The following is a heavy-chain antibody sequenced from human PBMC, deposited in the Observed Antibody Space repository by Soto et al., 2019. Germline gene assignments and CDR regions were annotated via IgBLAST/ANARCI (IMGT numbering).Heavy chain of an antibody. Sequence: QVYLVQSGAEVKKPGSSVKVSCKASGGSFSNYIFAWVRQAPGQGLEWMGGTIPMFATAQYAQKLQGRVTITADESTSTVYMDLTSLTSDDTAVYYCARGLFGQQWLVGFDTWGQGTLVTVSS. CDR3: ARGLFGQQWLVGFDT. D-gene: IGHD6-19*01. CDR2: TIPMFATA. V-gene: IGHV1-69*01. J-gene: IGHJ4*02. CDR1: GGSFSNYI.